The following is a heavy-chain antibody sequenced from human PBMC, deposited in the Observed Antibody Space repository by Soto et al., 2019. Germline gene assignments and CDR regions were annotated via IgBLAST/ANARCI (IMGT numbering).Heavy chain of an antibody. Sequence: QVQLQESGPGLVKPSQTLSLTCTVSGGSISSGGYYWSWIRQHPGKVLEWIGYIYYSGSTYYNPSLKSRVTISVDTSKNQFSLELSSVTAADTAVYYCASEHKVRGSLTGVYWGQGTLVTVSS. CDR1: GGSISSGGYY. CDR3: ASEHKVRGSLTGVY. J-gene: IGHJ4*02. D-gene: IGHD3-10*01. CDR2: IYYSGST. V-gene: IGHV4-31*03.